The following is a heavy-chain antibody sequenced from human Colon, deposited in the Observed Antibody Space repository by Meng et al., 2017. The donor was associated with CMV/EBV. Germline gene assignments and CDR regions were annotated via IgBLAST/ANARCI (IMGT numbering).Heavy chain of an antibody. CDR2: ISYDGTNK. V-gene: IGHV3-30*04. J-gene: IGHJ6*02. CDR1: GFTFSSYA. Sequence: GESLKISCAASGFTFSSYAMHWVRQAPGKGLEWVTVISYDGTNKYYADSVKGRFTISRDNSKNTLYLQMNSLRTEDTAVDYCARADSSGHFYGMDVWGQGTTVTVSS. D-gene: IGHD6-19*01. CDR3: ARADSSGHFYGMDV.